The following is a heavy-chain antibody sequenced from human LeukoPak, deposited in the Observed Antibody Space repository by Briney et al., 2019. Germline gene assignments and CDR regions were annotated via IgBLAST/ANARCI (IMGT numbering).Heavy chain of an antibody. V-gene: IGHV1-2*06. CDR2: INPNSGGT. CDR3: ARAAATSRTAVDY. Sequence: ASVEVSCKASGYTFTGYYMHWVRQAPGQGLEWMGRINPNSGGTNYAQKFQGRVTMTRDTSISTAYMELSRLRSDDTAVYYCARAAATSRTAVDYWGQGTLVTVSS. CDR1: GYTFTGYY. D-gene: IGHD6-13*01. J-gene: IGHJ4*02.